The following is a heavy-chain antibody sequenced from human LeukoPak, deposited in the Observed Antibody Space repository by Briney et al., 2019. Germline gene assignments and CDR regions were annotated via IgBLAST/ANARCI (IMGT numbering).Heavy chain of an antibody. CDR1: GYSISSGYY. J-gene: IGHJ5*02. CDR3: ARESPVLDWSDP. CDR2: IYHSGST. Sequence: SETLSLTCTVSGYSISSGYYWGWIRPPPGKGLEWIGSIYHSGSTYYNPSLKSRVTISVDTSKNQFSLKLSSVTAADTAVYYCARESPVLDWSDPWGQGTLVTVSS. V-gene: IGHV4-38-2*02.